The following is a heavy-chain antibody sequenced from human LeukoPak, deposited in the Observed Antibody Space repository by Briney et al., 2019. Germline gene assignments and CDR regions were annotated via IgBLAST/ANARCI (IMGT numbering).Heavy chain of an antibody. CDR3: ARLKATPGPYYFDY. CDR2: IYPGDSDT. D-gene: IGHD5-12*01. J-gene: IGHJ4*02. Sequence: GESLKISCKGSGDSFTTYWIGWVRQLPGKGLEWMGIIYPGDSDTRYSPSFQGQVTISADKSISTAYLQWSSLKASDTAMYYCARLKATPGPYYFDYWGQGTLVTVSS. V-gene: IGHV5-51*01. CDR1: GDSFTTYW.